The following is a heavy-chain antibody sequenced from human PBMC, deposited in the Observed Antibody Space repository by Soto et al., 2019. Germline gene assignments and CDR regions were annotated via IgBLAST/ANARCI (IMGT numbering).Heavy chain of an antibody. CDR1: GGSISTYY. CDR2: IYYSGST. D-gene: IGHD6-19*01. V-gene: IGHV4-59*01. CDR3: ASDRSSGWDQGYGMDV. J-gene: IGHJ6*02. Sequence: KPSETLSPTCTVSGGSISTYYWSLIRQPPGKGLEWIGYIYYSGSTSYNPSLKSRVTISVDTSKNQFSLKLRSVTAADTAVYYCASDRSSGWDQGYGMDVWGQGTTVTVSS.